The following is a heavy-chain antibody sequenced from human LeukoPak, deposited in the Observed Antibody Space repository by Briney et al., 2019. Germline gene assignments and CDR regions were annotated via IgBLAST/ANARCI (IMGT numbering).Heavy chain of an antibody. Sequence: SETLSLTCTVSGGSISSGDYYWSWIRQPPGKGLEWIGYIYYSGSTYYNPSLKSRVTISVDTSKNQFSLKLSSVSAADTAVYYCARIENSFRSGSYYFDYWGQGTLVTVSS. D-gene: IGHD3-3*01. CDR3: ARIENSFRSGSYYFDY. J-gene: IGHJ4*02. CDR2: IYYSGST. CDR1: GGSISSGDYY. V-gene: IGHV4-30-4*08.